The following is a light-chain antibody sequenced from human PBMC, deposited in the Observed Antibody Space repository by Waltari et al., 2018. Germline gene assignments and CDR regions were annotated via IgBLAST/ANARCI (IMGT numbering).Light chain of an antibody. Sequence: QSALTQPPSASGSPGQSITIPCTGLRTAVEGYAPVFWYQHHPGKAPKLLIYEVTKRPSGVPDRFSGSKSDNTASLAVSGLQAEDEADYYCSSYAGGSSLMFGGGTKLTVL. J-gene: IGLJ3*02. V-gene: IGLV2-8*01. CDR3: SSYAGGSSLM. CDR1: RTAVEGYAP. CDR2: EVT.